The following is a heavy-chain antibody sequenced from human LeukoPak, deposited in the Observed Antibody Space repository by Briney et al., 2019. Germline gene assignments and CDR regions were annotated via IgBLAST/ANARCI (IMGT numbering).Heavy chain of an antibody. V-gene: IGHV4-38-2*02. Sequence: KASETLSLTCTVSGYSISSGYYWGWIRQPPGKGLEWIGSIYHSGSTYYNPSLKSRVTISVDTPKNQFSLKLSSVTAADTAVYYCARSGLGMNWFDPWGQGTLVTVSS. CDR1: GYSISSGYY. D-gene: IGHD3-16*01. CDR3: ARSGLGMNWFDP. J-gene: IGHJ5*02. CDR2: IYHSGST.